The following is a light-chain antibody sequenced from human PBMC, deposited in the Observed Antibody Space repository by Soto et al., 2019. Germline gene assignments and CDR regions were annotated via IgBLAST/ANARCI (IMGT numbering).Light chain of an antibody. J-gene: IGKJ1*01. CDR1: QTISSW. V-gene: IGKV1-5*03. Sequence: DVHMTQSPSTLSGSVGDRVTITCRSSQTISSWLAWYQQKPGKAPKLLIYKASTLKSGVPSRFSGSGSGTEFTLTISSLQPDDFATYYSQHYNSYSEAFGQGTKVDI. CDR2: KAS. CDR3: QHYNSYSEA.